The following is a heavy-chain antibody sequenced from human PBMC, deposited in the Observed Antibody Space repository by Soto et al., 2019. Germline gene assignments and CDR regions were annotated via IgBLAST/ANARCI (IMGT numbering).Heavy chain of an antibody. Sequence: PGGSLRLSCAASGFTFSDYYMSWIRQAPGKGLEWVSYISSSGSTIYYADSVKGRFTISRDNAKNSLYLQMNSLRAEDTAVYYCARHLLSYSSGWYYFDYWGQGTLVTVSS. CDR2: ISSSGSTI. CDR3: ARHLLSYSSGWYYFDY. V-gene: IGHV3-11*01. CDR1: GFTFSDYY. D-gene: IGHD6-19*01. J-gene: IGHJ4*02.